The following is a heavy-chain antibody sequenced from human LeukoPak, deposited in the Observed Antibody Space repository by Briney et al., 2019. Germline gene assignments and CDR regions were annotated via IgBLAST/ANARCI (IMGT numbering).Heavy chain of an antibody. CDR1: GGSISSYY. CDR3: AREAAAGNFDY. CDR2: IYYSGST. J-gene: IGHJ4*02. Sequence: SETLSLTCTVSGGSISSYYWSWIRQPPGEGLEWIGYIYYSGSTNYNPSLKSRVTISVDTSKNQFSLKLSSVTAADTAVYYCAREAAAGNFDYWGQGTLVTVSS. V-gene: IGHV4-59*01. D-gene: IGHD6-13*01.